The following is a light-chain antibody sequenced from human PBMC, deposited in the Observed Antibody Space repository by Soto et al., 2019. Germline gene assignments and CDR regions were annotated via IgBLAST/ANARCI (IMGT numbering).Light chain of an antibody. V-gene: IGKV3-11*01. CDR2: DAS. Sequence: EIGLRQSPATLSMSPGERATLSCRASQNIDNFLVWYQQKPGQAPRLLIYDASKRATGIPAMFSGSGSGTDFPRTISSLEPEDFAAYYWHQHYALITFGPGTNVDIK. J-gene: IGKJ3*01. CDR3: HQHYALIT. CDR1: QNIDNF.